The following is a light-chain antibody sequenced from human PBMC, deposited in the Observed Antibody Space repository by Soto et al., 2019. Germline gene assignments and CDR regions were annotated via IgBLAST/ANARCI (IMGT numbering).Light chain of an antibody. V-gene: IGLV1-44*01. CDR2: STR. CDR1: TSNIGRNT. J-gene: IGLJ1*01. Sequence: QSALTQTPSASGAPGQKVTISCSGSTSNIGRNTVNWYQQLPGATPKLLIYSTRDRASGVPDRFSGSKSGTSASLEISGVQSGDEADYYCAAWDDSLNGHYVFGTGTKVTVL. CDR3: AAWDDSLNGHYV.